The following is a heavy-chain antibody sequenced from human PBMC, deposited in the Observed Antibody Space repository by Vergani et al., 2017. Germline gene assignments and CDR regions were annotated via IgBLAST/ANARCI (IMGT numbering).Heavy chain of an antibody. CDR3: SSCGLGPEGSSWSYYYYYYYMDV. Sequence: QVQLVESGGGLVKPGGSLRLSCAASGFTFSDYYMSWIRQAPGKGLEWVSYISSSGSTIYYADSVKGRFTIDRDNAKNSLYLQMNSLRAEDTAVYYCSSCGLGPEGSSWSYYYYYYYMDVWGKGTTVTVSS. J-gene: IGHJ6*03. V-gene: IGHV3-11*01. CDR2: ISSSGSTI. D-gene: IGHD6-13*01. CDR1: GFTFSDYY.